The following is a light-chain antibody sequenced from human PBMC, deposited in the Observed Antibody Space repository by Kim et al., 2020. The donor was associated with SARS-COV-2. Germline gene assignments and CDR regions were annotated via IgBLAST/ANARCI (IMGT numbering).Light chain of an antibody. V-gene: IGLV2-11*01. CDR1: TSDVGGYDY. Sequence: QSALTQPHSVSGSPGQSVTISCTGTTSDVGGYDYVSWYQQHPGEVPKLLIYDVSERPSGVPDRFSGSKSGNTASLTISGLQTEDEAYYHCCSYAGNNFVVFGSVTNLTVL. J-gene: IGLJ2*01. CDR2: DVS. CDR3: CSYAGNNFVV.